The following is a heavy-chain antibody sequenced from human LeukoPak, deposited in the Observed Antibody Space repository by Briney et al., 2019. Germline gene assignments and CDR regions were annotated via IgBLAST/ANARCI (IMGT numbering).Heavy chain of an antibody. V-gene: IGHV3-13*01. J-gene: IGHJ4*02. CDR1: GFTFTTYD. D-gene: IGHD1-26*01. CDR2: IGTTGDT. CDR3: ARARPPLVGATPGLFDY. Sequence: GGSLRLSCAASGFTFTTYDMHWVRQATGKGLEWVSAIGTTGDTYYPDSVKGRFTISRDNAKNSLYLQMNSLRAEDTAVYYCARARPPLVGATPGLFDYWGQGTLVTVSS.